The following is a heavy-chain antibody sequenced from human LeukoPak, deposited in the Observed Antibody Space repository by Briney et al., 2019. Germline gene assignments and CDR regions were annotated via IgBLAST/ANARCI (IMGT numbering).Heavy chain of an antibody. J-gene: IGHJ4*02. CDR3: ARVYYYASGRLDS. D-gene: IGHD3-10*01. V-gene: IGHV1-2*02. CDR1: GYTFTGYY. CDR2: INPNSGGT. Sequence: GASVKVSCKASGYTFTGYYIHWVRQAPGQGLEWMGWINPNSGGTNYAQKFQGRVTMTRDTAISTAYMELSRLRSDDTAVFYCARVYYYASGRLDSWGQGTLITVSS.